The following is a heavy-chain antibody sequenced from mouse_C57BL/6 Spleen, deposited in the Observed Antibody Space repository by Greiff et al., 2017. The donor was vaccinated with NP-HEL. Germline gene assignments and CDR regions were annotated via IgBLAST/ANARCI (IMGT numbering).Heavy chain of an antibody. V-gene: IGHV5-4*01. CDR2: ISDGGSYT. CDR1: GFTFSSYA. D-gene: IGHD1-1*02. Sequence: EVQVVESGGGLVKPGGSLKLSCAASGFTFSSYAMSWVRQTPEKRLEWVATISDGGSYTYYPDNVKGRFTISRDNAKNNLYLQMSHLKSEDTAMYYCAREGNGYGYFDVWGTGTTVTVSS. J-gene: IGHJ1*03. CDR3: AREGNGYGYFDV.